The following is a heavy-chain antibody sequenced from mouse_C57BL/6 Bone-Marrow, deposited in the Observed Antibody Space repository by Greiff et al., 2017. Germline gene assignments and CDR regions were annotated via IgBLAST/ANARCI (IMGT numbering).Heavy chain of an antibody. CDR2: IYPGGGYT. CDR1: GYTFTNYW. J-gene: IGHJ4*01. V-gene: IGHV1-63*01. Sequence: VQRVESGAELVRPGTSVKMSCKASGYTFTNYWIGWAKQRPGHGLEWIGDIYPGGGYTNYNEKFKGKATLTADKSSSTAYMQFSSLTSEDSAIYYCARYSNFAMDYWGQGTSVTVSS. CDR3: ARYSNFAMDY.